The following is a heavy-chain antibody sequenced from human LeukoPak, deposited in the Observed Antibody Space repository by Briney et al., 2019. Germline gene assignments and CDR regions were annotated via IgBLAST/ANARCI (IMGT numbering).Heavy chain of an antibody. V-gene: IGHV3-30*04. CDR2: ISYDGSNI. CDR3: AREVRGEVYFDY. CDR1: GFTFSSHA. J-gene: IGHJ4*02. Sequence: GGSLRLSCAASGFTFSSHAMHWVRQAPGKGLEWVAVISYDGSNIYYADSVKGRFTISRDNSKNTLYLQMNSLRAEDTAVYYCAREVRGEVYFDYWGQGTLVTVSS. D-gene: IGHD3-16*01.